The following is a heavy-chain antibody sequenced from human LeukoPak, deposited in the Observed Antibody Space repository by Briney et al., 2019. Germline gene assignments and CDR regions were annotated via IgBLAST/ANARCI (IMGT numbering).Heavy chain of an antibody. CDR1: GGSFSGYY. Sequence: SETLSLTCAVYGGSFSGYYWSWIRQPPGKGLEWIGEINHSGSTNYNPSLKSQVTISVDTSKNQFSLKLSSVTAADTAVYYCAATVVTPGRWFDPWGQGTLVTVSS. V-gene: IGHV4-34*01. CDR2: INHSGST. J-gene: IGHJ5*02. D-gene: IGHD4-23*01. CDR3: AATVVTPGRWFDP.